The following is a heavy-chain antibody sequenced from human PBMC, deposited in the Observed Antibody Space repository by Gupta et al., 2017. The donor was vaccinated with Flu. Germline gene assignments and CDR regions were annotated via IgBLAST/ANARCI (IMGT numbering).Heavy chain of an antibody. CDR2: IKKDGSEQ. Sequence: EVQLVESGGGLVQPGGSLRLSCAASGFTFSSYWMSWVRQAPGKGLELVANIKKDGSEQNYVGSVKGRFTISRDNAKNSVYLQMNSLGAEDTAMYYCAREPGLAATDYWGQGILVIVSS. V-gene: IGHV3-7*01. D-gene: IGHD6-13*01. CDR1: GFTFSSYW. J-gene: IGHJ4*02. CDR3: AREPGLAATDY.